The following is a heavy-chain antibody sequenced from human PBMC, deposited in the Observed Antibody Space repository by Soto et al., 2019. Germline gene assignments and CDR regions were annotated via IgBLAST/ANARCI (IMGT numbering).Heavy chain of an antibody. CDR2: VSHDGKSG. V-gene: IGHV3-30*14. CDR1: GFTFSSYA. D-gene: IGHD6-19*01. CDR3: ARLDKFNGGWS. J-gene: IGHJ4*02. Sequence: ESGGGVVQPGRSLRLSCAASGFTFSSYAMHWVRRAPGKGLEWVAAVSHDGKSGFYADSVSGRFTVSRDNSNNLVYLHMDRLRPEDTALFYCARLDKFNGGWSWGQGTAVTVSS.